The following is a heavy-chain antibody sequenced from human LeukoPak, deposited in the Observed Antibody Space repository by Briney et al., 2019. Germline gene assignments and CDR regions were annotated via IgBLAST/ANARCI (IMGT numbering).Heavy chain of an antibody. D-gene: IGHD2-21*02. Sequence: GGSLRLSCAASGFTISSYAMHWVRQAPGKGLEWVAVISYDGSNKYYADSVKGRFTISRHNSKNTLYLQMNSLRAEDTAVYYCARVPVYCGGDCYLDAFDIWGQGTMVTVSS. CDR2: ISYDGSNK. J-gene: IGHJ3*02. V-gene: IGHV3-30-3*01. CDR1: GFTISSYA. CDR3: ARVPVYCGGDCYLDAFDI.